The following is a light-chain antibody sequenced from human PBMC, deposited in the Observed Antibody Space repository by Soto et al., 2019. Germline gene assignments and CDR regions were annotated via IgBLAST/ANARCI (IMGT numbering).Light chain of an antibody. CDR1: QTVRDN. Sequence: EIVMTHSPATLSVSPGDRATLSCRASQTVRDNLAWYQQKAGQAPRLLIYGASTRAIGIPARFSGNGSGTEFTLTIDSLQSEDFALYFCQQSNNWPYTFGQGTKLEIK. V-gene: IGKV3-15*01. CDR2: GAS. CDR3: QQSNNWPYT. J-gene: IGKJ2*01.